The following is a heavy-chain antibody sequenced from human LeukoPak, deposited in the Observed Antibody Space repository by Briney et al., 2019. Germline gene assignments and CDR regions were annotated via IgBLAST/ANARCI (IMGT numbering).Heavy chain of an antibody. D-gene: IGHD3-22*01. J-gene: IGHJ4*02. CDR3: TRGDYYDSSGYYTPDY. CDR2: IRSKAYGGTT. CDR1: GFTFGDYA. V-gene: IGHV3-49*04. Sequence: PGGSLRLSCTASGFTFGDYAMSWVRQAPGKGLEWVGFIRSKAYGGTTEYAASVKGRLTISRDDSKSIAYLQMNSLKTEDTAVYYCTRGDYYDSSGYYTPDYWGQGTLVTVSS.